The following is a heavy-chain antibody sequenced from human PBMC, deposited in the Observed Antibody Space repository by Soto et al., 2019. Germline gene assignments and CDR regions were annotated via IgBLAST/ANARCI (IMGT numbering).Heavy chain of an antibody. J-gene: IGHJ6*02. Sequence: PSETLSLTCTVSGGSISSSSYYWGWIRQPPGKGLEWIGSIYCSGSTYYNPSLKSRVTISVDTSKNQFSLKLSSVTAADTAVYYCASRYGSGSTRRSGLDVWGQGTTVTVSS. CDR2: IYCSGST. V-gene: IGHV4-39*01. D-gene: IGHD3-10*01. CDR1: GGSISSSSYY. CDR3: ASRYGSGSTRRSGLDV.